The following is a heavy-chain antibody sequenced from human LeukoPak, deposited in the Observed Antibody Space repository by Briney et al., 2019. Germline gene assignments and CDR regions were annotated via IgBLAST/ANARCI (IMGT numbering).Heavy chain of an antibody. CDR3: ARVIVPAAMMHANWFDP. D-gene: IGHD2-2*01. J-gene: IGHJ5*02. CDR2: ISAYNGNT. V-gene: IGHV1-18*01. Sequence: ASVKVSCKASGYTFTSYGISWVRQAPGQGLEWMGWISAYNGNTNYAQKLQGRVTMTTDTSTSTAYMELRSLRSDDTAVYYCARVIVPAAMMHANWFDPWGQGTLVTVSS. CDR1: GYTFTSYG.